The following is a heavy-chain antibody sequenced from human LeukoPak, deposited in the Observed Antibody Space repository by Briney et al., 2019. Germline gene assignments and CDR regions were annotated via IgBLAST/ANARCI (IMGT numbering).Heavy chain of an antibody. Sequence: QPGRSLRLSCAASGFTFDDYAMHWVRQAPGKGLEWVSGISWNSGSIGYADSVKGRFTISRDNAKNSLYLQMNSLRAEDTALYYCAKELTGTYYYGMDVWGQGTTVTVSS. D-gene: IGHD7-27*01. CDR2: ISWNSGSI. CDR1: GFTFDDYA. V-gene: IGHV3-9*01. J-gene: IGHJ6*02. CDR3: AKELTGTYYYGMDV.